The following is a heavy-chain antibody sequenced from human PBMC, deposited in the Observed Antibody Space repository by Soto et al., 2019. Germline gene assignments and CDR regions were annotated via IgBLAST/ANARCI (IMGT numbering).Heavy chain of an antibody. CDR2: INPSGGAT. D-gene: IGHD1-1*01. CDR3: ASATLGGNWNYFDY. Sequence: ASVKVSFKASGYTFTSYYMHWVRQAPGQGLEWMGIINPSGGATTYAQNFQGRVTMTRDTSTSTVYMDLSSPRSEDTAVYYCASATLGGNWNYFDYWGQGTLVTVSS. CDR1: GYTFTSYY. J-gene: IGHJ4*02. V-gene: IGHV1-46*01.